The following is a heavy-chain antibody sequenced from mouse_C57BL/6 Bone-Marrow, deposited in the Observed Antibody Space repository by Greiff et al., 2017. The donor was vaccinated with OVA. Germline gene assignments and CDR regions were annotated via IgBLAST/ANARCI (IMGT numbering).Heavy chain of an antibody. V-gene: IGHV1-55*01. CDR2: IYPGSGST. J-gene: IGHJ1*03. D-gene: IGHD1-1*01. CDR3: ARFTTVVATGYVDV. CDR1: GYTFTSYW. Sequence: VQLQQPGAELVKPGASVKMSCKASGYTFTSYWITWVKQRPGPGLEWIGDIYPGSGSTNYNEKFKSKATLTVDTSSSTAYMQLSSLTSEDSAVYYCARFTTVVATGYVDVWGTGTTVTVSS.